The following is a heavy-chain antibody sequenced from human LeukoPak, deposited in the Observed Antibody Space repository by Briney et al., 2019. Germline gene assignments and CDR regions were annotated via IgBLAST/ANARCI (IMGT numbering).Heavy chain of an antibody. D-gene: IGHD6-13*01. CDR1: GFTFSSYS. Sequence: GGSLRLSCAASGFTFSSYSMNWVRQAPGKGLEWVSSVSSSSSYIYYADSVKGRFTISRDNAKNSLYLQMNSLRAEDTAVYYCAAGIAAAGTEKNPWGQGNLVTVSS. J-gene: IGHJ5*02. V-gene: IGHV3-21*01. CDR2: VSSSSSYI. CDR3: AAGIAAAGTEKNP.